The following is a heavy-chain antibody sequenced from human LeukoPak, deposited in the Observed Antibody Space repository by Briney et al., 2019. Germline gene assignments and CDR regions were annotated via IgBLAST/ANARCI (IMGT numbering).Heavy chain of an antibody. CDR3: ARLYYYGSGPFDY. J-gene: IGHJ4*02. Sequence: PGGSLRLSCAASGFTFSSYWMSWVRQAPGKGLEWVANIKQDGSEKYYVDSVKGRFTISRDNAKNSLYLQMKSLRAEDTAVYYCARLYYYGSGPFDYWGQGSLVTVSS. CDR1: GFTFSSYW. CDR2: IKQDGSEK. V-gene: IGHV3-7*01. D-gene: IGHD3-10*01.